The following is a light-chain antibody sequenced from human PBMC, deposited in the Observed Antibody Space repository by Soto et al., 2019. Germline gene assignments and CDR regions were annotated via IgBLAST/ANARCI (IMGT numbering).Light chain of an antibody. CDR3: CSYAGSTTFYV. Sequence: QSALTQPASVSGSPGQSITISCTGTRKDVGNYNLVSWYQQHPGKAPTLVIYEASKRPSGVSNRFSASKSGNTASLTISGLQAEDEADYYCCSYAGSTTFYVFGTGTKVTVL. J-gene: IGLJ1*01. CDR1: RKDVGNYNL. V-gene: IGLV2-23*01. CDR2: EAS.